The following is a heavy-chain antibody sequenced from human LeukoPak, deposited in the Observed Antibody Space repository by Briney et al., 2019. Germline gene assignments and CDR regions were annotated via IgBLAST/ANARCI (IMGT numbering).Heavy chain of an antibody. CDR2: ISYDGSNK. D-gene: IGHD3-3*01. CDR3: AKDGEYYDFWSGYYTPKGYGMDV. Sequence: GGSLRLSCAASGFTFSSYGMHWVRQAPGKGLEWVAVISYDGSNKYYADSVKGRFTISRDNSKNTLYLQMNSLRAEDTAVYYCAKDGEYYDFWSGYYTPKGYGMDVWGQGTTVTVSS. CDR1: GFTFSSYG. V-gene: IGHV3-30*18. J-gene: IGHJ6*02.